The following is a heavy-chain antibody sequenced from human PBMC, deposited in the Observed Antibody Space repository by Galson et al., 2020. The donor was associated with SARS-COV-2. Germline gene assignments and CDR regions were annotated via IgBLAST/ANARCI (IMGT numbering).Heavy chain of an antibody. Sequence: GESLKISCKVSGYTLTELSMHWVRQAPGKGLEWMGGFDPEDGETIYAQKFQGRVTMTEDTSTDTAYMELSSLRSEDTAVYYCATASPPTYYYDGSGYYYGFNWGQGTLVTVSS. V-gene: IGHV1-24*01. CDR2: FDPEDGET. CDR1: GYTLTELS. D-gene: IGHD3-22*01. CDR3: ATASPPTYYYDGSGYYYGFN. J-gene: IGHJ4*02.